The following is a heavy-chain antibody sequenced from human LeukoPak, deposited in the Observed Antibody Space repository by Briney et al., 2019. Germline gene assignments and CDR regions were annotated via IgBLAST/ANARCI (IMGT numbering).Heavy chain of an antibody. Sequence: PGGSLRLSCAASGFTFSSYWMHWVRQAPGKGLVWVSHINSDGSSTSYADSVKGRFTTSRDNAKNTLYLQMNSLRAEDTAVYYCAREGDYYYYYMDVWGKGTTVTISS. CDR1: GFTFSSYW. D-gene: IGHD1-26*01. CDR3: AREGDYYYYYMDV. J-gene: IGHJ6*03. V-gene: IGHV3-74*01. CDR2: INSDGSST.